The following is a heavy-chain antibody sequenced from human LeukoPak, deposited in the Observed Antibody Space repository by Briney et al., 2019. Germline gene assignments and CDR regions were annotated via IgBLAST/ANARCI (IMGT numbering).Heavy chain of an antibody. CDR2: INPNSGGT. CDR3: ARVNNSSWYYFDY. J-gene: IGHJ4*02. CDR1: GYTFAGYY. D-gene: IGHD6-13*01. Sequence: ASVKVSCKASGYTFAGYYMHWVRQAPGQGLEWMGWINPNSGGTNYAQKFQGRVTMTRDTSISTAYMELSRLRSGDTAVYYCARVNNSSWYYFDYWGQGTLVTVSS. V-gene: IGHV1-2*02.